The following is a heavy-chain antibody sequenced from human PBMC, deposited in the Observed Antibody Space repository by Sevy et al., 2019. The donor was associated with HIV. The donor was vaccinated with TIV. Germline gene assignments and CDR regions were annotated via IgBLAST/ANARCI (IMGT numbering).Heavy chain of an antibody. CDR1: GYTFTNYR. J-gene: IGHJ4*02. Sequence: ASVKVSCKTSGYTFTNYRIFRVRQAPGQGPESMGWISPHNGDTRYAQKFQGRVTLITDTSTTTAYMELRSLRSDDSALYYCARAYCSGGRCYSLAYWGQGTLVTVSS. CDR3: ARAYCSGGRCYSLAY. V-gene: IGHV1-18*01. D-gene: IGHD2-15*01. CDR2: ISPHNGDT.